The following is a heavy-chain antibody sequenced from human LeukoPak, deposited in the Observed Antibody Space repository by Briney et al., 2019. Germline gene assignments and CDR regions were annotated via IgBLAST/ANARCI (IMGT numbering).Heavy chain of an antibody. CDR3: VGVVSTNWFDP. D-gene: IGHD2/OR15-2a*01. CDR1: GFTFSSYW. Sequence: GGSLRLSCAASGFTFSSYWMHWVRQAPGKGLVWVSRVNTAGNGTTYADSVKGRFTISRDNAKNTLYLQMNSLRAEDTAVYYCVGVVSTNWFDPWVQGTQVTVSS. J-gene: IGHJ5*02. CDR2: VNTAGNGT. V-gene: IGHV3-74*01.